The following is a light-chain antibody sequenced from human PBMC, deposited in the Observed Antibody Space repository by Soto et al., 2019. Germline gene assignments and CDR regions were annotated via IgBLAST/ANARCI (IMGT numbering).Light chain of an antibody. CDR2: DAS. V-gene: IGKV3-20*01. CDR3: QQYGSSPTWT. Sequence: EIVLTQSPAILSMSPGERATLSCRASQSVSSYFAWYQQKPGQAPRLLIYDASNRATGVPDRFSGSGSGTDFTLTISRLEPEDFAVYYCQQYGSSPTWTFGQGTKVDLK. CDR1: QSVSSY. J-gene: IGKJ1*01.